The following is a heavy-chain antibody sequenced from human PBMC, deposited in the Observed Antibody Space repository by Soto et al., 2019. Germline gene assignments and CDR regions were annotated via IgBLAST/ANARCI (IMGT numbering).Heavy chain of an antibody. CDR2: VWSDGSNK. CDR1: GFPFRSYA. J-gene: IGHJ4*02. CDR3: ARALTVNDYFDY. V-gene: IGHV3-33*01. Sequence: PGGSLRLSCSASGFPFRSYAMHWVRQAPGKGLEWVGAVWSDGSNKYYADSVEGRFSISRDNSQSALYLQLNTLGAQDTAIYFCARALTVNDYFDYWGQGTLVTVSS. D-gene: IGHD4-17*01.